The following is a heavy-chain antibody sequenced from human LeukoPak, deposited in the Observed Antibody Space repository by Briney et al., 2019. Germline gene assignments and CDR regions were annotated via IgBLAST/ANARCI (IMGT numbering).Heavy chain of an antibody. D-gene: IGHD4-17*01. J-gene: IGHJ4*02. CDR3: ARAGGSTVSHSDY. CDR2: ISSSTSYI. CDR1: GFTFSSYS. V-gene: IGHV3-21*01. Sequence: GGSLRLSCAASGFTFSSYSMNWIRQAPGKGLEWVSSISSSTSYIYYADSVRGRFTISKDNAKNSLYLQMNSLRAEDTAVYYCARAGGSTVSHSDYWGQGTLVTVSS.